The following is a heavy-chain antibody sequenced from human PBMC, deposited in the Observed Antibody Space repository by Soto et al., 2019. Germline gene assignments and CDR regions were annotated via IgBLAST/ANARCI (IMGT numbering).Heavy chain of an antibody. CDR1: GFTFSSYE. CDR3: ARDRNYYDGLDY. CDR2: ISSSGSTI. D-gene: IGHD3-22*01. V-gene: IGHV3-48*03. J-gene: IGHJ4*02. Sequence: PGGSLRLSCAASGFTFSSYEMNWVRQAPGKGLEWVPYISSSGSTIYYADPVKGRFTISRDNAKNSLYLQMNSLRAEDTAVYYCARDRNYYDGLDYWGQGTLVTVSS.